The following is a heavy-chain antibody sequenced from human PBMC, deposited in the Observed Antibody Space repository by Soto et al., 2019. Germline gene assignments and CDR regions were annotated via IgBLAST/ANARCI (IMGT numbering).Heavy chain of an antibody. CDR2: ISPDLNNK. J-gene: IGHJ4*02. D-gene: IGHD2-2*01. CDR1: GFTFSSYA. V-gene: IGHV3-30-3*01. Sequence: QVLLVDSGGGVVQPGRSLRLSCAASGFTFSSYAMTWVRQAPGKGLEWVALISPDLNNKYYADSVRGRFTISRDSSTNTLDLQMNSLRAADTAGYYCGSCSSTSCHLGSDYLGQGTLVTVSA. CDR3: GSCSSTSCHLGSDY.